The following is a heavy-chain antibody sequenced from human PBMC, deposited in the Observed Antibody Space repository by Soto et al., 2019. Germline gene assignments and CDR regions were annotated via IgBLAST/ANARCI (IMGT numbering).Heavy chain of an antibody. D-gene: IGHD3-22*01. CDR3: ARSPSYYYCCFDV. CDR2: IYYSGST. V-gene: IGHV4-61*08. J-gene: IGHJ6*04. Sequence: SETLSLTCTVSGGSVSSGDYFWSWLRQSPGKRLEWIAYIYYSGSTNYNPSLKSRATISVDTSKSQVSLTLTSMTAADAALYYCARSPSYYYCCFDVCGTGTAVTVSS. CDR1: GGSVSSGDYF.